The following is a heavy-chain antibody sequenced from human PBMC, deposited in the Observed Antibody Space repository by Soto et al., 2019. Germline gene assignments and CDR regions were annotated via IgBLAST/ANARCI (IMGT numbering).Heavy chain of an antibody. CDR3: ARAWSGYCSSTSCFDYYYYYMDV. J-gene: IGHJ6*03. CDR2: ISAYNGNT. CDR1: GYTFTSYG. Sequence: QVQLVQSGAEVKKPGASVKVSCKASGYTFTSYGISWVRQAPGQGLEWIGWISAYNGNTNYAQKLQGRVTMTTDTSTSTAYMELRSLRSDDTAVYYCARAWSGYCSSTSCFDYYYYYMDVWGKGTTVTVSS. D-gene: IGHD2-2*03. V-gene: IGHV1-18*01.